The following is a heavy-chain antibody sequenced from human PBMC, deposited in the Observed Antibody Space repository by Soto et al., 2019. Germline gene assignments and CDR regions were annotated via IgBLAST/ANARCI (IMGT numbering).Heavy chain of an antibody. D-gene: IGHD3-10*01. Sequence: QVTLKESGPVLVKPTETLTLTCTVSGFSLSNARMGVSWIRQPPGKALEWLAHIFSNDEKSYNTSLKSRLTISKDHSHSQVVLTMTNMDPVDTATYHCARILSGSPHAVVLFDPWGQGTLVTVSS. CDR2: IFSNDEK. J-gene: IGHJ5*02. CDR3: ARILSGSPHAVVLFDP. V-gene: IGHV2-26*01. CDR1: GFSLSNARMG.